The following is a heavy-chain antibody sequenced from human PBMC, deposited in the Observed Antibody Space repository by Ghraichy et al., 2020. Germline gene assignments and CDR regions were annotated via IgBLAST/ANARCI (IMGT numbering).Heavy chain of an antibody. CDR1: GFTFSSYW. CDR2: INSDGSST. J-gene: IGHJ6*02. D-gene: IGHD3-3*01. V-gene: IGHV3-74*01. Sequence: LSLTCAASGFTFSSYWMHWVRQAPGKGLVWVSRINSDGSSTSYADSVKGRFTISRDNAKNTLYLQMNSLRAEDTAVYYCARDGLRFLEWLKLWGQGTTVTVSS. CDR3: ARDGLRFLEWLKL.